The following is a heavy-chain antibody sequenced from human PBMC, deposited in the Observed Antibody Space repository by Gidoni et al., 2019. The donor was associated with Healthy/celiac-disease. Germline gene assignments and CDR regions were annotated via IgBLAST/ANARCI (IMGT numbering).Heavy chain of an antibody. J-gene: IGHJ3*02. D-gene: IGHD6-19*01. Sequence: QVQLQESGPGLVKPSQTLSLTCTVSGGSISSGGYYWSWIRQHPGKGLEWIGYRYYSGSTYYNPSLKSRVTISVDTSKNQFSLKLSSVTAADTAVYYCARGRPAGHAFDIWGQGTMVTVSS. V-gene: IGHV4-31*03. CDR1: GGSISSGGYY. CDR3: ARGRPAGHAFDI. CDR2: RYYSGST.